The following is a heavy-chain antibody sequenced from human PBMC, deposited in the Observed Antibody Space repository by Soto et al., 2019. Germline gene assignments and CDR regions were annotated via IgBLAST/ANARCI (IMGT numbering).Heavy chain of an antibody. CDR1: GFTFSSYG. D-gene: IGHD3-9*01. CDR3: AKNNDYDILTGPDY. V-gene: IGHV3-30*18. CDR2: ISYDGSNK. J-gene: IGHJ4*02. Sequence: PGGSLRLSCAASGFTFSSYGMHWVRQAPGKGLEWVAVISYDGSNKYYADSVKGRFTISRDNSKNTLYLQMNSLRAEDTAVYYCAKNNDYDILTGPDYWGQGTLVTVSS.